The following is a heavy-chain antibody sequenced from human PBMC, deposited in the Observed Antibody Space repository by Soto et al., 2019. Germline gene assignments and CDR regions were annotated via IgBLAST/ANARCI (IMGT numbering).Heavy chain of an antibody. V-gene: IGHV3-66*01. Sequence: PEGSLRLSCAASGFTVSSNYMSWVRQAPGKGLEWVSVIYSGGSTYYADSVKGRFTISRDNSKNTLYLQMNSLRAEDTAVYYCARVRDYGPFDYWGQGTLVTVSS. D-gene: IGHD4-17*01. CDR2: IYSGGST. CDR1: GFTVSSNY. J-gene: IGHJ4*02. CDR3: ARVRDYGPFDY.